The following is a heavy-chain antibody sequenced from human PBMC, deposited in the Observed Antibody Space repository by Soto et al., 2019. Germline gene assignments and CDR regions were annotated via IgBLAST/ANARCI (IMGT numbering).Heavy chain of an antibody. V-gene: IGHV1-3*01. Sequence: ASVKVSCKASGYTFISYGIHWVRQAPGQRLEWMGWINAYNGNTKYSQKFQDRVTFTRDTSASTAYMELSSLTSGDAAVYYCARDLDDILTGPSFDPWGQGTLVTVSS. D-gene: IGHD3-9*01. CDR1: GYTFISYG. CDR2: INAYNGNT. J-gene: IGHJ5*02. CDR3: ARDLDDILTGPSFDP.